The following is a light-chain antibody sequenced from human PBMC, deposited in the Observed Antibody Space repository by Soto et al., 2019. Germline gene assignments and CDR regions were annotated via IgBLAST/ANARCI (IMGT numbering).Light chain of an antibody. CDR2: DVS. J-gene: IGLJ2*01. CDR1: SNDVGGYNY. CDR3: SSYADNIRGNVL. Sequence: QSALTQPPSASGSPGQSVTISCTGTSNDVGGYNYVSWYQQHPGKAPKLMIYDVSKRPSGVPDRFSGSKSGNTASLTVSGLQAEDEADYHCSSYADNIRGNVLFGGGTKLTVL. V-gene: IGLV2-8*01.